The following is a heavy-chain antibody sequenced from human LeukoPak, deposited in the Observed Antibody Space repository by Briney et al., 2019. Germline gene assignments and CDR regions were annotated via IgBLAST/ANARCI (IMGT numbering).Heavy chain of an antibody. Sequence: GGSLRLSCAASGFTFTTYGMSWVRQAPGKGLEWVSVISGSGDAAYYADSVKGRFTISRDNSKNTVSLQMNSLRAEDTATYYYASDDSRFDYWGQGTLVTVSS. V-gene: IGHV3-23*01. CDR2: ISGSGDAA. CDR1: GFTFTTYG. D-gene: IGHD5-18*01. CDR3: ASDDSRFDY. J-gene: IGHJ4*02.